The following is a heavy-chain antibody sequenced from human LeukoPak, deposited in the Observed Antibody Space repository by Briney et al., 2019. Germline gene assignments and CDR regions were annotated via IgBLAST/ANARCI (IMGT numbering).Heavy chain of an antibody. CDR3: ARGRGRKYYGSGSYFN. D-gene: IGHD3-10*01. J-gene: IGHJ4*02. V-gene: IGHV1-69*13. CDR2: IIPIFGTA. CDR1: GGTFSSYA. Sequence: SVKVSCKASGGTFSSYAISWVRQAPGQGLEWMGGIIPIFGTANYAQKFQGRVTITADESTSTAYMELGSLRSEDTAVYYCARGRGRKYYGSGSYFNWGQGTLVTVSS.